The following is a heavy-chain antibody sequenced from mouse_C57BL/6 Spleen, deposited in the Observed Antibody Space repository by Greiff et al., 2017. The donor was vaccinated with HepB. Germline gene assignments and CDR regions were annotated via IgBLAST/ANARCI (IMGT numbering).Heavy chain of an antibody. CDR2: IRNKANGYTT. CDR3: ARSSLTGWYFDV. J-gene: IGHJ1*03. V-gene: IGHV7-3*01. Sequence: DVHLVESGGGLVQPGGSLSLSCAASGFTFTDYYMSWVRQPPGKALEWLGFIRNKANGYTTEYSASVKGRFTISRDNSQSILYLQMNALRAEDSATYYCARSSLTGWYFDVWGTGTTVTVSS. D-gene: IGHD4-1*01. CDR1: GFTFTDYY.